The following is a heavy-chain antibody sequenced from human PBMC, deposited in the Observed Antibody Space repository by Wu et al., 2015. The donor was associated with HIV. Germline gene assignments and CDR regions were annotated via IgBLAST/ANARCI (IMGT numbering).Heavy chain of an antibody. D-gene: IGHD3-10*01. V-gene: IGHV1-69*05. J-gene: IGHJ4*02. CDR1: GGTFSSYG. Sequence: QVHLVQSEAEVKKPGSSVKVSCKASGGTFSSYGVHWVRQAPGQGLEWMGRTIPIFAITDYAQKFQGRVTITTDESTSTAYMELNSLRPEDTAVYFCARVGGGLGSGRYYTNDWGQGTLVTVSS. CDR3: ARVGGGLGSGRYYTND. CDR2: TIPIFAIT.